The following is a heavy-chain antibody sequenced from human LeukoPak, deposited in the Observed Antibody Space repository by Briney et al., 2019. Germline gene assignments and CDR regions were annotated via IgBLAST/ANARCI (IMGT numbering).Heavy chain of an antibody. D-gene: IGHD6-13*01. J-gene: IGHJ4*02. CDR3: AKDAAGPEY. Sequence: SGGSLRLSCAASGFTFSSYSMNWVRQAPGKGLFWVSGISAGGGSTYYADSVKGRFTISRDNSRNTVYLQMNSLSAEDTAVYYCAKDAAGPEYWGQGTLVTVS. CDR2: ISAGGGST. CDR1: GFTFSSYS. V-gene: IGHV3-23*01.